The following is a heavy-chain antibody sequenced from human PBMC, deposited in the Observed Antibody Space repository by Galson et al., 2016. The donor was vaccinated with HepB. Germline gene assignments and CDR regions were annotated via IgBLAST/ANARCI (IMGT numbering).Heavy chain of an antibody. CDR3: ARIDKYMSSSDDY. J-gene: IGHJ4*02. CDR1: GFTFSSST. V-gene: IGHV3-21*01. D-gene: IGHD6-6*01. Sequence: SLRLSCAASGFTFSSSTMNWVRQAPGKGLEWVASISSTGKYIYYADSLKGRFSISRDNSKNTLYLEMNSLRVEDTAVYFCARIDKYMSSSDDYWGQGTLVTVSS. CDR2: ISSTGKYI.